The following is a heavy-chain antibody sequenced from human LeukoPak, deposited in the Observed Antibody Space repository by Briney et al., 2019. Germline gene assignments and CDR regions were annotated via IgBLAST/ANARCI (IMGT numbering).Heavy chain of an antibody. J-gene: IGHJ4*02. CDR3: AANSVYAYYFNY. D-gene: IGHD5/OR15-5a*01. V-gene: IGHV4-39*01. Sequence: SETLSLTCTVSGGSITGSTSYYWGRIRQPPGKGLEFIGTIYYNGNTHYNPSHKSRLTMSVDTSKNQFSLNLNSVTAADTAVYYCAANSVYAYYFNYWGQGTLATVSS. CDR1: GGSITGSTSYY. CDR2: IYYNGNT.